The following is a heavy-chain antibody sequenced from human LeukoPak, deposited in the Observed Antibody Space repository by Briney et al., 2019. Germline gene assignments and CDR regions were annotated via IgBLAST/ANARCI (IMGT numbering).Heavy chain of an antibody. D-gene: IGHD2-2*01. V-gene: IGHV3-33*06. CDR2: IWYDGSNK. CDR3: AKEGVVPAAYIPDAFDI. Sequence: PGGSLRLSCAASGFTFSSYGMHWVRQAPGKGLEWVAVIWYDGSNKYYADSVKGRFTISRDNSKNTLYLQMNSLRAEDTAVYYCAKEGVVPAAYIPDAFDIWGQGTMVTVSS. CDR1: GFTFSSYG. J-gene: IGHJ3*02.